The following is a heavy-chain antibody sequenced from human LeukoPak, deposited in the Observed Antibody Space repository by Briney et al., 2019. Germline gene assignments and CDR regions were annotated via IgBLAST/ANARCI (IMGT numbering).Heavy chain of an antibody. J-gene: IGHJ4*02. D-gene: IGHD3-10*01. CDR1: GFIFSNYA. CDR2: ISGSGGTT. V-gene: IGHV3-23*01. Sequence: GGSLRLSCAASGFIFSNYAMAWARLTPGKGLEWVSAISGSGGTTCYTDSVKGRFTISRDSSTNTLYLQLSSLRAEDTAIYYCARGGSVFAYFFDYWGQGTLVTVSS. CDR3: ARGGSVFAYFFDY.